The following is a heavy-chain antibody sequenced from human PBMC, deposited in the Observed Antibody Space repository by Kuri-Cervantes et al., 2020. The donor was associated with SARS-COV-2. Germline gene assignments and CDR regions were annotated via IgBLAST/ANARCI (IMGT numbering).Heavy chain of an antibody. V-gene: IGHV1-2*02. Sequence: ASVKVSCKTSGYTFTGYYIHWVRQAPGQGLEWMGWINPRNDVTNYVPRFQDRATMSTDTSNSTAYMELSRLRSDDTAVYYCARVELWPLLNPFFDYWGQGTLVTVSS. D-gene: IGHD5-18*01. CDR2: INPRNDVT. J-gene: IGHJ4*02. CDR3: ARVELWPLLNPFFDY. CDR1: GYTFTGYY.